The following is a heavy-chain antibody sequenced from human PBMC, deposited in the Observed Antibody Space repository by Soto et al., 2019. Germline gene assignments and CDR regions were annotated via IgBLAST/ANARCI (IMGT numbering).Heavy chain of an antibody. CDR3: ASLDYNSSRY. CDR2: ISDNAIYT. J-gene: IGHJ4*02. V-gene: IGHV3-23*01. CDR1: GFTFSSYA. Sequence: GGSLRLSCAASGFTFSSYAMTWVRQAPGKGLEWVSSISDNAIYTYYADPVKGRFAMSRDNSKNILYLQLNSLRAEDTAVYYCASLDYNSSRYWGRGTLVTVSS. D-gene: IGHD6-13*01.